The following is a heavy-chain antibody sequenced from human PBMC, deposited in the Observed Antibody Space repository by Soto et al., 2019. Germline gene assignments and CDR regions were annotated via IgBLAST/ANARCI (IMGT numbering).Heavy chain of an antibody. CDR2: IYYSGST. Sequence: QVQLQESGPGLVKPSQTLSLTCTVSGGSISSGGYYWSWIRQHPGKGLEWIGYIYYSGSTYYNPSLKSRVTICVDASKNQSSLKLSSVTAADTAVYYCARVGGINWFDPWGQGALVTVSS. J-gene: IGHJ5*02. CDR3: ARVGGINWFDP. CDR1: GGSISSGGYY. V-gene: IGHV4-31*03. D-gene: IGHD3-16*01.